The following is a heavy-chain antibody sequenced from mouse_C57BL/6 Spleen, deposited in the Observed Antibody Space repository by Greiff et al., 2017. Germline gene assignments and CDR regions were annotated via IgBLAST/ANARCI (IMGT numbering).Heavy chain of an antibody. V-gene: IGHV3-6*01. CDR3: AREERGYFYYFDY. CDR2: ISYDGSN. D-gene: IGHD2-3*01. J-gene: IGHJ2*01. CDR1: GYSITSGYY. Sequence: EVKLQESGPGLVKPSQSLSLTCSVTGYSITSGYYWNWIRQFPGNKLEWMGYISYDGSNNYNPSLKNRISITRDTSKNQFFLKLNSVTTEDTATYYCAREERGYFYYFDYWGQGTTLTVSS.